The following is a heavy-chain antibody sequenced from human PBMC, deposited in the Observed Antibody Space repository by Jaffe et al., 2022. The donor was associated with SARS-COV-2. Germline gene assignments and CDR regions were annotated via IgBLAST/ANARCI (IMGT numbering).Heavy chain of an antibody. CDR3: AREPRSYGGKGVGSFDP. V-gene: IGHV1-8*01. J-gene: IGHJ5*02. CDR2: MNPNSGNT. CDR1: GYTFTSYD. D-gene: IGHD4-17*01. Sequence: QVQLVQSGAEVKKPGASVKVSCKASGYTFTSYDINWVRQATGQGLEWMGWMNPNSGNTGYAQKFQGRVTMTRNTSISTAYMELSSLRSEDTAVYYCAREPRSYGGKGVGSFDPWGQGTLVTVSS.